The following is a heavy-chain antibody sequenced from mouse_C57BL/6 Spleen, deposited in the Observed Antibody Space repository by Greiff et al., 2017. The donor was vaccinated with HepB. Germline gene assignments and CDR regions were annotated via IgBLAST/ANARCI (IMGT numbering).Heavy chain of an antibody. V-gene: IGHV5-9-1*02. CDR1: GFTFSSYA. D-gene: IGHD1-1*01. J-gene: IGHJ2*01. Sequence: EVMLVESGEGLVKPGGSLKLSCAASGFTFSSYAMSWVRQTPEKRLEWVAYISSGGDYIYYADTVKGRFTISRDNARNTLYLQMSSLKSEDTAMYYCTTNYYGSSDFDYWGQGTTLTVSS. CDR3: TTNYYGSSDFDY. CDR2: ISSGGDYI.